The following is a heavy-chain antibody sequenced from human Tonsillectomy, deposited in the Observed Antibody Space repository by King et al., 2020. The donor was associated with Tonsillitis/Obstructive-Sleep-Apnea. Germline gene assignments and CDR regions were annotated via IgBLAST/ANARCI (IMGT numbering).Heavy chain of an antibody. CDR2: ISWRSGNI. J-gene: IGHJ4*02. CDR3: TRSISMDRGWALDY. D-gene: IGHD3-10*01. CDR1: GFTFDDYA. Sequence: VQLVESGGGLVQPGRSLRLSCAASGFTFDDYAMHWVRQAPGKGLEWVSGISWRSGNIGYVDSVKGRFTISRDNAKNSLYLQMNSLRAEDTALYYCTRSISMDRGWALDYWGPGTLVHVPS. V-gene: IGHV3-9*01.